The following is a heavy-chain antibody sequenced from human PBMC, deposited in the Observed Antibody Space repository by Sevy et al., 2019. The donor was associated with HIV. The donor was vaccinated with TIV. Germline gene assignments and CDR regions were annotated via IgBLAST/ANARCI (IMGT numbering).Heavy chain of an antibody. Sequence: GGSLRLSCAASGLNFSKYSFNWVRQAPEKGLEWISHISRSGTTTYYAESVKGRFTVSRDNAKNSLYLQMSSLRDEDTAVYYCARDYDFWGGYTALSYYSLYYYYGMDVWGQGTTVTVSS. CDR2: ISRSGTTT. CDR3: ARDYDFWGGYTALSYYSLYYYYGMDV. CDR1: GLNFSKYS. D-gene: IGHD3-3*01. V-gene: IGHV3-48*02. J-gene: IGHJ6*02.